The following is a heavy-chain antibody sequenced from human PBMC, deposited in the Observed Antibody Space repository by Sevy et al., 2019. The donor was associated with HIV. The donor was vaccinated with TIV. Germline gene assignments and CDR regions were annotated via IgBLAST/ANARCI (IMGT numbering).Heavy chain of an antibody. D-gene: IGHD2-8*02. Sequence: GGSLRLSCAASGFTFSTYWMHWVRQAPGKGLVWVSRIDSDGSSTYYADSVKDRFTFSRDNAKNTLYLQMNSLRAEDTAVYFCARGTVPATGRAFDIWGQGTMVTVSS. CDR2: IDSDGSST. J-gene: IGHJ3*02. CDR3: ARGTVPATGRAFDI. V-gene: IGHV3-74*01. CDR1: GFTFSTYW.